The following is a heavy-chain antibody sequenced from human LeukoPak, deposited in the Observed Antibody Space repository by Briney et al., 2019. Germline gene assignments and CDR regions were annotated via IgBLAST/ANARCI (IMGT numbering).Heavy chain of an antibody. V-gene: IGHV5-51*01. Sequence: NPGESLKISCKGSGYSFTKYWIGWVRQMPGKGLEWMGIIYPGDSDTRYSPSFQGQVTISADKSISTAYLQWSSLKASDTAMYYCARHTTGVSSWLVVPAQGAYWFDPWGQGTLVIVSS. J-gene: IGHJ5*02. CDR3: ARHTTGVSSWLVVPAQGAYWFDP. CDR1: GYSFTKYW. CDR2: IYPGDSDT. D-gene: IGHD2-2*01.